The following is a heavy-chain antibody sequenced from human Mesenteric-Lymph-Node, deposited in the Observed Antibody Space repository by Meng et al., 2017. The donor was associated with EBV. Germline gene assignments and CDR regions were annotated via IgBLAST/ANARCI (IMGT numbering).Heavy chain of an antibody. Sequence: QITLKESGPTLVKPTQPLTLTCTFSGFSLSTSGVGVGWVRQPPGKTLEWLALIYWDDDKRYSPSMNTRVTVSKGTSINQVVLRMTNMDLVDTATYYCAHTAYDVRSGYSNFDFWGQGTLVTVSS. J-gene: IGHJ4*02. V-gene: IGHV2-5*02. CDR1: GFSLSTSGVG. CDR2: IYWDDDK. D-gene: IGHD3-3*01. CDR3: AHTAYDVRSGYSNFDF.